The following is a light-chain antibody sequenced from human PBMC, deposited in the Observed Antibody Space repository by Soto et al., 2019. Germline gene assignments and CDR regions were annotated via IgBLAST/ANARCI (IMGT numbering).Light chain of an antibody. CDR1: QSISSY. J-gene: IGKJ2*01. Sequence: DIQMTQSPSSLSASVGDRVTITCRASQSISSYLNWYQQKPGKAPKLLIYAASSLQSGVPSRFSGSGSGTDFTLTISSLQPEDFATYYCQQSCSTPPSYTFGQGTKLEIK. CDR3: QQSCSTPPSYT. CDR2: AAS. V-gene: IGKV1-39*01.